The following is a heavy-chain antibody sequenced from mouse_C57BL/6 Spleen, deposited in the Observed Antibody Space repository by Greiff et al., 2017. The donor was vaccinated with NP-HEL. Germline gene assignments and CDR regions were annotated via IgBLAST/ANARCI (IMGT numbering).Heavy chain of an antibody. Sequence: VQLKQSGPELVKPGASVKMSCKASGYTFTDYNMHWVKQSHGKSLEWIGYINPNNGGTSYNQKFKGKATLTVNKSSSTAYMELRSLTSEDSAVYYCASQLGLGLFDYWGQGTTLTVSS. V-gene: IGHV1-22*01. CDR3: ASQLGLGLFDY. D-gene: IGHD4-1*02. CDR1: GYTFTDYN. CDR2: INPNNGGT. J-gene: IGHJ2*01.